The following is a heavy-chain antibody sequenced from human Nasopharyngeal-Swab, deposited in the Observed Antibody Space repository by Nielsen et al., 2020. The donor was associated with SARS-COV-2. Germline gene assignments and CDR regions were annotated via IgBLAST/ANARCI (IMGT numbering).Heavy chain of an antibody. Sequence: SETLSLTYTVSGGSISSYYWSWIRQPPGKGLEWIGYIYYSGSTNYNPSLKSRVTISVDTSKNQFSLKLSSVTAADTAVYYCARENVWGPSADAYYGMDVWGQGTTVTVSS. CDR2: IYYSGST. D-gene: IGHD7-27*01. CDR1: GGSISSYY. CDR3: ARENVWGPSADAYYGMDV. J-gene: IGHJ6*02. V-gene: IGHV4-59*01.